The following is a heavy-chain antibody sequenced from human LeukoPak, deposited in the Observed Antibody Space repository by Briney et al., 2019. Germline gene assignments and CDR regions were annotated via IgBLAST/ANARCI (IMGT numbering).Heavy chain of an antibody. Sequence: GGSLRLSCAASGFTFRNYGMNWVRQAPGKGLEWVSYISSGSSTIYYADSVRGRFTISRDNAKNSLYLQMNSLRAEDTAVYYCASEPGIAAAVDYWGQGTLVTVSS. CDR1: GFTFRNYG. CDR3: ASEPGIAAAVDY. D-gene: IGHD6-13*01. V-gene: IGHV3-48*01. J-gene: IGHJ4*02. CDR2: ISSGSSTI.